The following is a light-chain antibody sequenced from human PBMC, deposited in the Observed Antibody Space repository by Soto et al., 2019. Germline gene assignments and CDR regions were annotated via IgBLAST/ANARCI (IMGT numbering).Light chain of an antibody. CDR1: QGISDY. CDR3: QKYNSDSRT. Sequence: DIQMTQSPSSLSASLGDRVTITCRASQGISDYLAWYQQKPGKVPKLLIYAASTLQSGVPSRFSGSGSGTDFTLTISSLQPEDVATYYCQKYNSDSRTFGQGTELDIK. J-gene: IGKJ1*01. CDR2: AAS. V-gene: IGKV1-27*01.